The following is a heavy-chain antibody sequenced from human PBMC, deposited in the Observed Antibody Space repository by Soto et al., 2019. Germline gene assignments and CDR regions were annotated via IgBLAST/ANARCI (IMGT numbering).Heavy chain of an antibody. CDR2: ISTSGGRA. CDR1: GFTVNSDG. CDR3: AKKVADTTIFDS. J-gene: IGHJ4*02. Sequence: EVQLVESAGGVVHPGGSLRLSCTASGFTVNSDGMSWVRQAPGKGLEWVSGISTSGGRANYADSVKGRFTISRDNFKNTLNLQMTGLRGEDPAVYYCAKKVADTTIFDSWGQGTLVTVSS. V-gene: IGHV3-23*04. D-gene: IGHD2-15*01.